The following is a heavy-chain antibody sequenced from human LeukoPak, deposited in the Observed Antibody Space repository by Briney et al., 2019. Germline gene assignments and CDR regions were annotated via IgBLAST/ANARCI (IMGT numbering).Heavy chain of an antibody. CDR3: ARRRNDILTGPYYYYYGMDV. CDR1: GGSISSYY. CDR2: IYYSGST. D-gene: IGHD3-9*01. V-gene: IGHV4-59*08. Sequence: ASETLSLTCTVSGGSISSYYWSWIRQPPGKGLELIGYIYYSGSTNYNPSLKSQVTISVDTSKNQFSLKLSSVTAADTAVYYCARRRNDILTGPYYYYYGMDVWGQGTTVTVSS. J-gene: IGHJ6*02.